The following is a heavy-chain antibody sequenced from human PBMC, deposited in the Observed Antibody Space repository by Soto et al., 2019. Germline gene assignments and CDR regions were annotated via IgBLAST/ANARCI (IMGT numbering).Heavy chain of an antibody. CDR3: ARQIYDSDTGPNFQYYFDS. CDR2: IDPSDSQT. CDR1: ASNFAGYN. J-gene: IGHJ4*02. D-gene: IGHD3-22*01. Sequence: PGGSLNISCRGFASNFAGYNITRGPRKRLSGRDLMGRIDPSDSQTYYSPSFRGHVTISVTKSITTVFLQWSSLRASDTAMYYCARQIYDSDTGPNFQYYFDSWGQGTPVTVSS. V-gene: IGHV5-10-1*01.